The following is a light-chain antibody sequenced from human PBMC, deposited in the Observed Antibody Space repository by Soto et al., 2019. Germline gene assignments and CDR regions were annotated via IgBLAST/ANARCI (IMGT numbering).Light chain of an antibody. J-gene: IGKJ4*01. CDR1: QGLGVRS. CDR3: QYYGSSPLA. CDR2: GAS. V-gene: IGKV3-20*01. Sequence: EIVLTQSPGTLSLSPGERATLSCRASQGLGVRSLAWYKQKPGQPPTLLIYGASTRATGIPDRISGSGSGTDFALTISGLEPEDFAVYYCQYYGSSPLAFGGGTKVEF.